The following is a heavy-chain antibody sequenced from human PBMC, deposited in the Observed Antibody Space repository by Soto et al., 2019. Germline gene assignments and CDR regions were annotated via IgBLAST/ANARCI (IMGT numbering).Heavy chain of an antibody. Sequence: SVKVSCKASGGTFSSYTISWVRQAPGQGLEWMGRIIPILGIANYAQKFQGRVTITADKSTSTAYMELSSLRSEDTAVYYCARGVTMVRGVNLWFDPWGQGTLVTSPQ. CDR2: IIPILGIA. J-gene: IGHJ5*02. V-gene: IGHV1-69*02. CDR3: ARGVTMVRGVNLWFDP. D-gene: IGHD3-10*01. CDR1: GGTFSSYT.